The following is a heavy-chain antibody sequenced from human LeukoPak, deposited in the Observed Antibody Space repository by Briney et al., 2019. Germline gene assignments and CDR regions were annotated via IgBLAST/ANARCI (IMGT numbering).Heavy chain of an antibody. V-gene: IGHV3-30*18. CDR1: GFTFSSYG. Sequence: PGRSLRLSCAASGFTFSSYGMHWVRQAPGKGLEWVAVISYDGSNKYYADSVKGRFTISRDNSKNTLYLQMNSLRAEDTAVYYCAKDPGLLLWFGEQDAAAFFDYWGQGTLVTVSS. D-gene: IGHD3-10*01. J-gene: IGHJ4*02. CDR3: AKDPGLLLWFGEQDAAAFFDY. CDR2: ISYDGSNK.